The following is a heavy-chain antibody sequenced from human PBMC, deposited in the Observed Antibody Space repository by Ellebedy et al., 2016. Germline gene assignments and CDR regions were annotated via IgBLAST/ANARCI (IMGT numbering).Heavy chain of an antibody. CDR3: ARDPYCSSTSCYDY. CDR1: GYTFTSYG. J-gene: IGHJ4*02. V-gene: IGHV1-18*01. D-gene: IGHD2-2*01. Sequence: ASVKVSXXASGYTFTSYGISWVRQAPGQGLEWMGWISAYNGNTNYAQKLQGRVTMTTDTSTSTAYMELRSLRSDDTAVYYCARDPYCSSTSCYDYWGQGTLVTVSS. CDR2: ISAYNGNT.